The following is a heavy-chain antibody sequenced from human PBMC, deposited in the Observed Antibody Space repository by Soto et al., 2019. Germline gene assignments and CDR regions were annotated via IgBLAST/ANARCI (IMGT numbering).Heavy chain of an antibody. D-gene: IGHD2-2*01. V-gene: IGHV3-21*01. Sequence: PGGSPRLSCAASGFTFSSYSMNWVRQAPGKGLEWISSISSSSIFIYYTDSVKGRFTISRDNAENSLYLQMSSLRAEDTAVYYCARITYCSSSSCSPFDFWGQGTQVTVSS. CDR2: ISSSSIFI. CDR3: ARITYCSSSSCSPFDF. J-gene: IGHJ4*02. CDR1: GFTFSSYS.